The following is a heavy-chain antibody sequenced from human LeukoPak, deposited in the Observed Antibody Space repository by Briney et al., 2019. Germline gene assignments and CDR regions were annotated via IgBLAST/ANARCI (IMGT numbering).Heavy chain of an antibody. CDR1: GFSVSGNY. D-gene: IGHD3-3*01. J-gene: IGHJ1*01. CDR3: AKGNDFWSGYLKAEYFQH. V-gene: IGHV3-23*01. Sequence: PGGSLRLSCAASGFSVSGNYLTWVRQAPGKGLEWVSAISGSGGSTYYADSVKGRFTISRDNSKNTLYLQMNSLRAEDTAVYYCAKGNDFWSGYLKAEYFQHWGQGTLVTVSS. CDR2: ISGSGGST.